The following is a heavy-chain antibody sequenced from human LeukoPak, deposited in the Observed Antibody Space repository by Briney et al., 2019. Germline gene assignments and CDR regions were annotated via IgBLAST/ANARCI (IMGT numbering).Heavy chain of an antibody. CDR2: IYSGGST. V-gene: IGHV3-53*01. J-gene: IGHJ4*02. D-gene: IGHD2-8*02. CDR1: GFTFSSNH. CDR3: ARDHWSPPSY. Sequence: PGGSLRLSCAASGFTFSSNHMSWVRQAPGKGLEWVSVIYSGGSTYYADSVKGRFTISRDNAKNSLYLQMDSLRAEDTAMYYCARDHWSPPSYWGQGTLVTVSS.